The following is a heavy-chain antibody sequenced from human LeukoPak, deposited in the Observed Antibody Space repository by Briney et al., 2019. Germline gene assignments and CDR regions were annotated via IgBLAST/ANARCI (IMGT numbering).Heavy chain of an antibody. CDR3: ARDTDSSSWLGHVEGP. CDR2: ISAYNGNT. Sequence: ASVKVSCKASGYTFTSYGISWVRQAPGQGLEWMGWISAYNGNTNYAQKLQGRVTMTTDTSTSTAYMELRSLRSDDTAVYYCARDTDSSSWLGHVEGPWGQGTLVTVSS. J-gene: IGHJ5*02. D-gene: IGHD6-13*01. V-gene: IGHV1-18*01. CDR1: GYTFTSYG.